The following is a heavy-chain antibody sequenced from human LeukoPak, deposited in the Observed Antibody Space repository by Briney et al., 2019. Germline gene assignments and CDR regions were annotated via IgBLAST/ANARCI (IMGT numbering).Heavy chain of an antibody. CDR3: ARDPGGNSSDGY. J-gene: IGHJ4*02. Sequence: SETLSLTCTVSGYSISSGYYWGWIRQPPGKGLEWIGSIYHSGSTYYNPSLKSRVTISVDTSKNQSSLKLSSVTAADTAVYYCARDPGGNSSDGYWGQGTLVTVSS. D-gene: IGHD4-23*01. CDR2: IYHSGST. V-gene: IGHV4-38-2*02. CDR1: GYSISSGYY.